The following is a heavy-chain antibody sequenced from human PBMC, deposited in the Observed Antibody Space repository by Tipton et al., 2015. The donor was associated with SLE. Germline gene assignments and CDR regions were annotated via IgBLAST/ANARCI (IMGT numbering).Heavy chain of an antibody. D-gene: IGHD5-12*01. V-gene: IGHV4-31*03. J-gene: IGHJ4*02. CDR1: GGSIRSDDHY. CDR3: ARGGVGGYDYFDY. Sequence: LRLSCTVSGGSIRSDDHYWTWIRQRPGKGLEWIGHISNSGTTNINPSLQSRVTMSVDTSKNHFSLKLNSVTAADTAVYFCARGGVGGYDYFDYGGQGTPVTVSS. CDR2: ISNSGTT.